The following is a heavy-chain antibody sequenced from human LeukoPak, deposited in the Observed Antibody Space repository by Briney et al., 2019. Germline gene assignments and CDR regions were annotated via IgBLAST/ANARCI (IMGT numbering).Heavy chain of an antibody. Sequence: GASVKVSCKASGYNFDKFGIAWVPQAPGQGLEWMGWINTHNGNTKYAQQYQGRVTMTTDTSTSTVYMELRSLRSDDTAVYFCARDTPQHLKRYDYWGQGTQVTVSS. V-gene: IGHV1-18*01. CDR1: GYNFDKFG. CDR2: INTHNGNT. J-gene: IGHJ4*02. D-gene: IGHD6-13*01. CDR3: ARDTPQHLKRYDY.